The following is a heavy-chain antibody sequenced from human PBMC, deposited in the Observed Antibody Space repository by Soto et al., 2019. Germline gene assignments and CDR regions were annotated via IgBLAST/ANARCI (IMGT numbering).Heavy chain of an antibody. V-gene: IGHV1-18*04. Sequence: QVQLVQSGAEVKKPGASVKVSCKASGYTFTTYGITWARQAPGQGLEWMGWISAYSGNTNYAQKRHGRPTVTTDTSTNTAYMDLRSRRSDDTAVYYCARVVKAGDYGDYGRYYFDYWGHGTLVTVSS. CDR2: ISAYSGNT. D-gene: IGHD4-17*01. CDR3: ARVVKAGDYGDYGRYYFDY. CDR1: GYTFTTYG. J-gene: IGHJ4*01.